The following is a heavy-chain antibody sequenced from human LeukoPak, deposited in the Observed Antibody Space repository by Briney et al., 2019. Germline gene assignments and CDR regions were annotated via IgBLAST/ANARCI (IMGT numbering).Heavy chain of an antibody. CDR3: ARRFNGSGRSYNTFRDYYFDY. CDR2: IYYSGST. Sequence: PSETLSLTCTVSGGSISSSSYYWGWIRQPPGKGLEWIGSIYYSGSTYYNPSLKSRVTISVDTSKNQFSLKLSSVTATDTAVYFCARRFNGSGRSYNTFRDYYFDYWGQGSLVTVSS. D-gene: IGHD3-10*01. V-gene: IGHV4-39*01. J-gene: IGHJ4*02. CDR1: GGSISSSSYY.